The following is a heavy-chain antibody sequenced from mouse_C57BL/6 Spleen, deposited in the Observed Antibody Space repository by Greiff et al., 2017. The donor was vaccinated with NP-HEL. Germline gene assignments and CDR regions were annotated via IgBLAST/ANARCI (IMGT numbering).Heavy chain of an antibody. J-gene: IGHJ3*01. D-gene: IGHD4-1*01. Sequence: QVQLQQSGAEPARPGASVKLSCKASGYTFTSYGISWVKQRTGQGLEWIGEIYPRSGNTYYNEKFKGKATLTADKSSSTAYMELRSLTSEDSAVYFCARRGELAWFAYWGQGTLVTVSA. V-gene: IGHV1-81*01. CDR3: ARRGELAWFAY. CDR1: GYTFTSYG. CDR2: IYPRSGNT.